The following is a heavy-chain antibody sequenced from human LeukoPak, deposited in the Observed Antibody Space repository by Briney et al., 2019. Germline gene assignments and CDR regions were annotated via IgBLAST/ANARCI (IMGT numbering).Heavy chain of an antibody. CDR2: IYYSGST. D-gene: IGHD6-13*01. V-gene: IGHV4-39*01. CDR1: GGSISSSTYY. Sequence: SETLSLTCTVSGGSISSSTYYWGWIRQPPGRGLEWIGNIYYSGSTYYDPSLKSRVIISVDTSKNQFSLKLTSVTAADTAVYYCARLRQHLAPIDYWGQGTLVTVSS. J-gene: IGHJ4*02. CDR3: ARLRQHLAPIDY.